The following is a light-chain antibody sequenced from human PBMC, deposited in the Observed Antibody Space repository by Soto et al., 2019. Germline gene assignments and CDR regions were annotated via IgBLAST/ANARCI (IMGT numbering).Light chain of an antibody. CDR1: QSVTGSK. CDR2: GAS. CDR3: QQYGNSPFT. Sequence: ELVLTQSPGPLSLSPGTRATLSCRASQSVTGSKLAWFQQRPGQAPRLLIYGASTRATDIPARFSGTGSGTNYTLTISGLEPDDFVLYFCQQYGNSPFTFGQGTKLDIK. V-gene: IGKV3-20*01. J-gene: IGKJ2*01.